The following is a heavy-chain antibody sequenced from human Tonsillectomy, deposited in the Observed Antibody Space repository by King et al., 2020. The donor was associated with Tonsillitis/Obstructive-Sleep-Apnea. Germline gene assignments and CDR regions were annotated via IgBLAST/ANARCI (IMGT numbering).Heavy chain of an antibody. CDR3: ARVAKVDLSHIDY. Sequence: VQLVESGGGVVQPGRSLRLSCAASGFTFSSYGMHWVRQPPGKGLEWVAVIWYDGSNKYYADSVKGRFTISRDNSKNTLYLQMNSLRAEDTAVYYGARVAKVDLSHIDYWGQGTLVTVSP. CDR1: GFTFSSYG. V-gene: IGHV3-33*01. D-gene: IGHD3-9*01. CDR2: IWYDGSNK. J-gene: IGHJ4*02.